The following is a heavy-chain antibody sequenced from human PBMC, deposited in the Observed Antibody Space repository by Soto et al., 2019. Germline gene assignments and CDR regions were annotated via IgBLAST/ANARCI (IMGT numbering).Heavy chain of an antibody. Sequence: GGSLRLSCAASGFTFDDYAMHWVRQAPGKGLEWVSGISWNSGSIGYADSVKGRFTISRDNAKNSLYLQMNSMRAEDTALYYCAKDGRDAPNYYGSGGFDYWGQGTLVTVSS. CDR2: ISWNSGSI. CDR3: AKDGRDAPNYYGSGGFDY. V-gene: IGHV3-9*01. CDR1: GFTFDDYA. D-gene: IGHD3-10*01. J-gene: IGHJ4*02.